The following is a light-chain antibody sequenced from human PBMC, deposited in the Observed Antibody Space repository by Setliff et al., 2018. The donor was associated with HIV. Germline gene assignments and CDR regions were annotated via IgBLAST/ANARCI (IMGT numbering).Light chain of an antibody. V-gene: IGLV1-40*01. CDR1: SSNIGAGYD. J-gene: IGLJ3*02. CDR3: QSYDTSLTVWV. CDR2: GKN. Sequence: QSVLTQPPSVSGAPGQMATISCTGSSSNIGAGYDVHWYQHLPGTDPKLLIYGKNSRPSGVPDRFSGSKSGTSASLAITGLQPEDEADYYCQSYDTSLTVWVFGGGTKVTVL.